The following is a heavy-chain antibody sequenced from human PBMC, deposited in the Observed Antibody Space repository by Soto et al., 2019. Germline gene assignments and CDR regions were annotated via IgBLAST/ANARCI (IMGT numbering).Heavy chain of an antibody. CDR1: GYTFTSYY. J-gene: IGHJ6*02. D-gene: IGHD3-22*01. Sequence: SVKVSCKASGYTFTSYYMHWVRQAPGQGLEWMGIINPSGGSTSYAQKFQGRVTMTRDTSTSTVYMELSSLRSEDTAVYYCAREITMIVGGIYYYGMDVWGQGTTVTVSS. CDR2: INPSGGST. CDR3: AREITMIVGGIYYYGMDV. V-gene: IGHV1-46*03.